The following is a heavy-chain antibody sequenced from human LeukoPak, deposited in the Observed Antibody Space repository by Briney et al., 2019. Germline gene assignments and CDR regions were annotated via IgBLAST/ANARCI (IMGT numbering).Heavy chain of an antibody. CDR1: GYSSSSGYY. J-gene: IGHJ4*02. D-gene: IGHD3-3*01. Sequence: SETLSLTCAVSGYSSSSGYYWGWIRQPPGKGLEWIGSIYHSGSTYYNPSLKSRVTISVDTSKNQFSLKLSSVTAADTAVYYCARHSHHVTYYDFWSGYYTEGFDYWGQGTLVTVSS. CDR3: ARHSHHVTYYDFWSGYYTEGFDY. CDR2: IYHSGST. V-gene: IGHV4-38-2*01.